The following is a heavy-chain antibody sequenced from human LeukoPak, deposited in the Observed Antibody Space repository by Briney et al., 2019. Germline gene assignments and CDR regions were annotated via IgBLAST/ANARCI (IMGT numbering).Heavy chain of an antibody. CDR3: ARGGAYSELDYYYGMDV. J-gene: IGHJ6*02. D-gene: IGHD2-21*01. CDR1: GYTFTSYD. V-gene: IGHV1-8*01. CDR2: MNPNSGNT. Sequence: GASVKVSCKAPGYTFTSYDINWVRQAPGQGLEWMGWMNPNSGNTGYAQKFQGRVTMTRNTSISTAYMELSSLRSEDTAVYYCARGGAYSELDYYYGMDVWGQGTTVTVSS.